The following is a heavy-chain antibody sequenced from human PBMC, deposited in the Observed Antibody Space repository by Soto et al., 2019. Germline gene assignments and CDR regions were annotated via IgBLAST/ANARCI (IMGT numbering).Heavy chain of an antibody. CDR3: ARQQGQYYFDS. CDR2: IYQSGTT. J-gene: IGHJ4*02. CDR1: GGFLIESY. V-gene: IGHV4-34*01. D-gene: IGHD6-19*01. Sequence: SAPLSLPCAVYGGFLIESYWTWVRQPPGKGLEWIGEIYQSGTTNYNPSLKSRVAISMDKSKNQFSLNLIAVTAADTAVYYCARQQGQYYFDSWGQGALVTVSS.